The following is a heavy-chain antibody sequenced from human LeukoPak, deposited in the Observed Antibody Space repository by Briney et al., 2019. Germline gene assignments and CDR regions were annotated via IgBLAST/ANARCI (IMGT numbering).Heavy chain of an antibody. CDR1: GFTFSSYW. V-gene: IGHV3-23*01. CDR2: ISGSGGST. Sequence: GGSLRLSCAASGFTFSSYWMTWVRQAPGKGLEWVSAISGSGGSTYYADSVKGRFTISRDNSKNTLYLQMNSLRAEDTAVYYCAKGGLSELYCSGGSCYSTLDYWGQGTLVTVSS. CDR3: AKGGLSELYCSGGSCYSTLDY. D-gene: IGHD2-15*01. J-gene: IGHJ4*02.